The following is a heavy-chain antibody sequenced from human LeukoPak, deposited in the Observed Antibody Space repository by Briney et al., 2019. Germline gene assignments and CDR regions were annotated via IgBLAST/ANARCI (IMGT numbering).Heavy chain of an antibody. V-gene: IGHV4-4*07. CDR2: IYTSGTT. J-gene: IGHJ6*03. D-gene: IGHD6-13*01. CDR1: GGSVSFSY. Sequence: SETLSLTCTVSGGSVSFSYWSWVRQSAGKGLEWIGRIYTSGTTSFNPSLKSRVTMSLDSSNNQLSPTLSSVTAADTAVYYCARESGGSSWYSGGFGRSVRHYYHFMDVWGTGTTVIVSS. CDR3: ARESGGSSWYSGGFGRSVRHYYHFMDV.